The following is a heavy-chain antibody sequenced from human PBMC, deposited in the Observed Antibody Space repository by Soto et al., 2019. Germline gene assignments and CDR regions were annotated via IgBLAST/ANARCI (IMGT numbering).Heavy chain of an antibody. Sequence: GGSLRLSCAASGFTVSSNYMSWIRQAPGKGLEWVSYISSSGSTIYYADSVKGRFTISRDNAKNSLYLQMNSLTTEDTALYYCTTDPGTTVTNPYFAIDVWGQGTTVTVS. CDR2: ISSSGSTI. V-gene: IGHV3-11*01. CDR1: GFTVSSNY. J-gene: IGHJ6*02. CDR3: TTDPGTTVTNPYFAIDV. D-gene: IGHD4-17*01.